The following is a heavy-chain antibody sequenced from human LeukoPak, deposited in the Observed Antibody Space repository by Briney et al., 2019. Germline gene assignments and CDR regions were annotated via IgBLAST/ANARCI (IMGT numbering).Heavy chain of an antibody. J-gene: IGHJ3*02. D-gene: IGHD1-26*01. CDR1: GYTFTSYD. Sequence: SVKVSCKASGYTFTSYDINWVRQATGQGLEWMGGIIPIFGTAIYAQKFQGRVTMTEDTSTDTAYMELSSLRSEDTAVYYCATDSPWERGAFDIWGQGTMVTVSS. CDR2: IIPIFGTA. CDR3: ATDSPWERGAFDI. V-gene: IGHV1-69*06.